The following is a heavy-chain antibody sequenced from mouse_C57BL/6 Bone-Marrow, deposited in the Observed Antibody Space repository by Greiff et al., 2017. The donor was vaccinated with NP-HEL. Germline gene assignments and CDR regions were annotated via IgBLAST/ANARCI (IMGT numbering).Heavy chain of an antibody. D-gene: IGHD3-1*01. CDR1: GFTFSSYA. CDR3: AGDGRGGYWYFDV. V-gene: IGHV5-4*01. CDR2: ISDGGSYT. J-gene: IGHJ1*03. Sequence: EVKLVESGGGLVKPGGSLKLSCAASGFTFSSYAMSWVRQTPEKRLEWVATISDGGSYTYYPDNVKGRFTISRDNAKNNLYLQMSHLKSEDTAMYYCAGDGRGGYWYFDVWGTGTTVTVSS.